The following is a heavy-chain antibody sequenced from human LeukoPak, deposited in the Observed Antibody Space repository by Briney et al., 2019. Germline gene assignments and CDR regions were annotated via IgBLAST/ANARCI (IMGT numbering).Heavy chain of an antibody. V-gene: IGHV3-30*02. D-gene: IGHD5-18*01. CDR1: GFTFSSYG. J-gene: IGHJ6*03. CDR2: IRHDGNSK. CDR3: AKGGGYSYENYYYYMDV. Sequence: QAGGSLRLSCAASGFTFSSYGMHWVRQAPDKGLEWVAFIRHDGNSKDYADSVKGRFTISRDNSKNTLYLQMNSLRGEDTALYYCAKGGGYSYENYYYYMDVWGKGTTVTVSS.